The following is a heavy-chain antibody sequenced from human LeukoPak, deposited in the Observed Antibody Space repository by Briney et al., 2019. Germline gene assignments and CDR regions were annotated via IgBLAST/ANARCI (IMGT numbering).Heavy chain of an antibody. CDR2: VNLQGST. V-gene: IGHV4-34*01. CDR3: AREGGPYRPLDY. Sequence: GSLRLSCAASGFTFSSYDMSWVRQPPGKGLEWIGEVNLQGSTNYNPSLMGRVAISVDKSENHISLQLTSVTAADTAVYYCAREGGPYRPLDYSGQGTLVTVSS. CDR1: GFTFSSYD. J-gene: IGHJ4*02.